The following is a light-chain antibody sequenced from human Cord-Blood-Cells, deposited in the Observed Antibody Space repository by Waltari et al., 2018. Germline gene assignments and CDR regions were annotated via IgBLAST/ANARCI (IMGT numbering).Light chain of an antibody. V-gene: IGLV2-23*02. Sequence: QSALTQPAPVSGSPGQSITISCTGTSSHVGSYNLVSWYQQHPGKAPKLIVYEVSKRHSAVSRSFAGSKSRNAASLTISGLQAEDEADYSCCSYEGSSTYIFGTGTRVTVL. CDR2: EVS. CDR3: CSYEGSSTYI. J-gene: IGLJ1*01. CDR1: SSHVGSYNL.